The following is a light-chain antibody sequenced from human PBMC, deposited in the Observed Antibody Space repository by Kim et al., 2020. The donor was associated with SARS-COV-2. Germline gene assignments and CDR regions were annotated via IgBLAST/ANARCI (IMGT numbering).Light chain of an antibody. J-gene: IGLJ2*01. CDR1: SGYSNYK. CDR3: GADHGSGSNFVL. CDR2: VGTGGIVG. Sequence: QPVLTQPPSASASLGASVTLTCTLSSGYSNYKVDWYQQRPGKGPRFVMRVGTGGIVGSKGDGIPDRFSVLGSGLNRYLTIKNIQEEDESDYHCGADHGSGSNFVLFGGGTQLTVL. V-gene: IGLV9-49*01.